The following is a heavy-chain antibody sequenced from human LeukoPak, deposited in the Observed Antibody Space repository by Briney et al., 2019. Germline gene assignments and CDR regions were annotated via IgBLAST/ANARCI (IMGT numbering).Heavy chain of an antibody. CDR3: ARFNWELKHYYYYYMDV. CDR1: GYTFTSYA. V-gene: IGHV7-4-1*02. J-gene: IGHJ6*03. D-gene: IGHD4-23*01. CDR2: INTNTGNP. Sequence: ASVKVSCKASGYTFTSYAMNWVRQAPGQGLEWMGWINTNTGNPTYAQGFTGRFVFSLDTSVSTAYLQISSLKAEDTAVYYCARFNWELKHYYYYYMDVWGKGTTVTVSS.